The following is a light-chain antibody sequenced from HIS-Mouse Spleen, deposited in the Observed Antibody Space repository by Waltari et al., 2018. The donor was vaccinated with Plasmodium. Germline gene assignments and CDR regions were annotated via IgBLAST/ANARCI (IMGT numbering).Light chain of an antibody. CDR1: TSDVGRYNL. V-gene: IGLV2-23*03. J-gene: IGLJ2*01. Sequence: QSALTQPASVSGSPGQSITISCPGTTSDVGRYNLLPWYQQHPGKAPKLMIYEGSKRPSGVSNRFSGSKSGNTASLTISGLQAEDEADYYCCSYAGSSTFVVFGGGTKLTVL. CDR3: CSYAGSSTFVV. CDR2: EGS.